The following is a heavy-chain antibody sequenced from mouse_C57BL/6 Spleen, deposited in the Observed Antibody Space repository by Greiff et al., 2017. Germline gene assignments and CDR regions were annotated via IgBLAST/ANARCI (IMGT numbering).Heavy chain of an antibody. CDR2: IYPSDSET. CDR3: ARGGSRPLDY. J-gene: IGHJ2*01. CDR1: GYTFTSYW. Sequence: QVQLQQPGAELVRPGSSVKLSCKASGYTFTSYWMDWVKQRPGQGLEWIGNIYPSDSETHYNQKFKDKATLTVDKSSSTAYMQLSSLTSEDSAVYYCARGGSRPLDYGGQGTTLTVSS. D-gene: IGHD1-1*01. V-gene: IGHV1-61*01.